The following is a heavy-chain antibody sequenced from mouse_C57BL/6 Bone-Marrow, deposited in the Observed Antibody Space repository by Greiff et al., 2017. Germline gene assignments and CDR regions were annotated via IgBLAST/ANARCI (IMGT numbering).Heavy chain of an antibody. CDR2: IYPRSGNT. CDR3: ARAAVLLRLYWCFDV. V-gene: IGHV1-81*01. D-gene: IGHD1-1*01. Sequence: QVQLQQSGAELARPGASVKLSCKASGYTFTSYGISWVKQRTGQGLEWIGEIYPRSGNTYYNEKFKGKATLTADKSSSTAYMELRILTSEDSAVYVCARAAVLLRLYWCFDVWGTGTTVTVSS. J-gene: IGHJ1*03. CDR1: GYTFTSYG.